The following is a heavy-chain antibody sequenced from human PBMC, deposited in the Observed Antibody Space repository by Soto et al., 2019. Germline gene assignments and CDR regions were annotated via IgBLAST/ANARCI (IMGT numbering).Heavy chain of an antibody. D-gene: IGHD1-7*01. CDR1: GYTFTSYY. CDR2: INPSGGST. V-gene: IGHV1-46*03. Sequence: QVQLVQSGAEVKKPGASVKVSCKASGYTFTSYYMHWVRQAPGQGLEWMGIINPSGGSTSYAQKFQGRVTMTRDTSTSTVYMERSSLRSEDTAVYYCALVTGTTFDYWGQGTLVTVSS. J-gene: IGHJ4*02. CDR3: ALVTGTTFDY.